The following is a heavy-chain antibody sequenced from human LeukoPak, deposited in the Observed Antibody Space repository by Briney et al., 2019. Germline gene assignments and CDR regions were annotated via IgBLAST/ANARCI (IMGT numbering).Heavy chain of an antibody. Sequence: GGSLRLSCAASGFTFIDYAMSWVRQAPGKGPAWVSTLSGSGDTTYYEGSVKGRFIISRDNSKNTLYLHMNSLRAEDTAVYYCAKESPQFDYWGQGILVTVSS. V-gene: IGHV3-23*01. J-gene: IGHJ4*02. CDR2: LSGSGDTT. CDR1: GFTFIDYA. CDR3: AKESPQFDY.